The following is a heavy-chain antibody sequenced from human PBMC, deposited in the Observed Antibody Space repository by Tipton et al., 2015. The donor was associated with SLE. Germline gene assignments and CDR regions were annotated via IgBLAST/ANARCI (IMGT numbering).Heavy chain of an antibody. CDR3: ARDQVDSGRKSVSLPFDI. CDR2: IIPIFGTA. Sequence: QVQLVQSGPEVKKPGASVKVSCKASGYTFTSYGISWVRQAPGQGLEWMGGIIPIFGTANCAQKFQGRVTITADKSTTTAYMELSSLRSEDTAVYYCARDQVDSGRKSVSLPFDIWGQGTMVTVSS. J-gene: IGHJ3*02. D-gene: IGHD1-26*01. V-gene: IGHV1-69*06. CDR1: GYTFTSYG.